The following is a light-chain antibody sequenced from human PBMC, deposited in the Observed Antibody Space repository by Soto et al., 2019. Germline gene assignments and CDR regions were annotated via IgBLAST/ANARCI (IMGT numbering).Light chain of an antibody. CDR3: QQYGSSPGT. V-gene: IGKV3-20*01. CDR2: EAS. J-gene: IGKJ1*01. Sequence: EIVLTQSPGTLSLSPGERLTLSCRTSQSLSTRSLAWYQQKPGQAPSLLIYEASTRAPGTPDRFSGSGSGTDFTLTISRLEPEDFAVYYCQQYGSSPGTFGQGTKVDI. CDR1: QSLSTRS.